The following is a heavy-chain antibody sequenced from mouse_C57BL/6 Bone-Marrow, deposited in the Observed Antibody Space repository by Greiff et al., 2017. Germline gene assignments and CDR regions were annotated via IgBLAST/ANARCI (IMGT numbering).Heavy chain of an antibody. CDR1: GYTFTSYG. V-gene: IGHV1-81*01. D-gene: IGHD2-1*01. J-gene: IGHJ3*01. CDR2: IYPRSGNT. Sequence: QVQLQQSGAELARPGASVKLSCKASGYTFTSYGISWVKQRTGQGLEWIGEIYPRSGNTYYNEKFKGKATLTADKSSSTAYMELRSLTSEDSAVXSCERRALYYGNPAWFAYWGQGTLVTVSA. CDR3: ERRALYYGNPAWFAY.